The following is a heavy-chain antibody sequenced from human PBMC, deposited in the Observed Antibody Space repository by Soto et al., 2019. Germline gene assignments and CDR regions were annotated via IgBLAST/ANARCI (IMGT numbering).Heavy chain of an antibody. CDR2: IIPIFGTA. CDR1: GGTFSSYA. Sequence: QVQLVQSGAEVKKPGSSVKVSCKASGGTFSSYAISWVRQAPGQGLEWMGGIIPIFGTADYAQKFQGRVTITADDSTSTAYMSLGSLRSEDTAVYYWARHDDSSAYYSYGMDVWGQGTTVTVAS. J-gene: IGHJ6*02. D-gene: IGHD3-22*01. CDR3: ARHDDSSAYYSYGMDV. V-gene: IGHV1-69*12.